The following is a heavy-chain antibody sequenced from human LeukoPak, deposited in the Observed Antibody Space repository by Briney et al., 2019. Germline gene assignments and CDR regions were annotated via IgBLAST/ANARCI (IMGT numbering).Heavy chain of an antibody. CDR3: ARGKRLLWFGELLDWFDP. D-gene: IGHD3-10*01. J-gene: IGHJ5*02. V-gene: IGHV1-2*02. CDR1: GYTFTSYY. Sequence: ASVKVSCKASGYTFTSYYMHWVRQAPGQGLEWMGWINPSSGGTNYAQKFQGRVTMTRDTSISTAYMELSRLRSDDTAVYYCARGKRLLWFGELLDWFDPWGQGTLVTVSS. CDR2: INPSSGGT.